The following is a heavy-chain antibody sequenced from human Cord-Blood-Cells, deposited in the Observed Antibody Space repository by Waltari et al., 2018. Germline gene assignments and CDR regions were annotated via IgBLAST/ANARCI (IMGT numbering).Heavy chain of an antibody. Sequence: QVQLVQSGAAVKKPGSSVKVSCKASGRPFSSYAISWVRQAPGQGLEWMGGIIPIFGTANYAQKFQGRVTITADESTSTAYMELSSLRSEDTAVYYCARDQYCGGDCYAFDIWGQGTMVTVSS. CDR2: IIPIFGTA. CDR1: GRPFSSYA. J-gene: IGHJ3*02. CDR3: ARDQYCGGDCYAFDI. V-gene: IGHV1-69*01. D-gene: IGHD2-21*02.